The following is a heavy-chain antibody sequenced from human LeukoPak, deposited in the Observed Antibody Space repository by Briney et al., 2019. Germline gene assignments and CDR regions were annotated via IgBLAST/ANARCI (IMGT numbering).Heavy chain of an antibody. V-gene: IGHV1-69*06. Sequence: SVKVSCKASGGTFSSYAISWVRQAPGQGLEWMGGIIPIFGTANYAQKFQGRVTITADKSTSTAYMELSSLRSEDTAVYYCARGASSSWYPTGLDWRPKLKWYFDLWGRGTLVTVSS. CDR1: GGTFSSYA. CDR3: ARGASSSWYPTGLDWRPKLKWYFDL. D-gene: IGHD6-13*01. J-gene: IGHJ2*01. CDR2: IIPIFGTA.